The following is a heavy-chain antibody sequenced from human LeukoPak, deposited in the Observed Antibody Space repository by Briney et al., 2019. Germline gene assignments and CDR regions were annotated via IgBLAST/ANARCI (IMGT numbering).Heavy chain of an antibody. J-gene: IGHJ1*01. CDR2: IYYTGGT. CDR1: SGSISTYY. D-gene: IGHD4-17*01. CDR3: ARRGDDYGEYFQH. Sequence: SETLSLTCTVSSGSISTYYWSWIRQPPGKGLEWIGYIYYTGGTNYNPSLKSRVTISVDTSKNRFSLKLSSVTAADTAVYYCARRGDDYGEYFQHWGQGTLVTVSS. V-gene: IGHV4-59*08.